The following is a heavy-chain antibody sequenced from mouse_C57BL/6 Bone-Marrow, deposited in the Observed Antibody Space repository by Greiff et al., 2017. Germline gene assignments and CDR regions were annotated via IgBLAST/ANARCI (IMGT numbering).Heavy chain of an antibody. Sequence: QVQLQQPGAELVKPGASVKLSCKASGYTFTSYWMHWVKQRPGQGLEWIGMIHPNSGSTNYNEKFKSKATLTVDKSSSTAYMQRSSLTSEDSAVYYCARRGITTVVTYYYAMGYWGQGTSVTVSS. CDR1: GYTFTSYW. CDR3: ARRGITTVVTYYYAMGY. V-gene: IGHV1-64*01. J-gene: IGHJ4*01. D-gene: IGHD1-1*01. CDR2: IHPNSGST.